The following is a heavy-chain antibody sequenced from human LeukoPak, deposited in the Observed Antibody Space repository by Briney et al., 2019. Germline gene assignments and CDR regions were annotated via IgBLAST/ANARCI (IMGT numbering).Heavy chain of an antibody. V-gene: IGHV1-69*05. CDR1: GGTFSSYA. J-gene: IGHJ5*02. CDR3: APETASNRYWFDP. CDR2: IIPIFGTA. D-gene: IGHD1-14*01. Sequence: ASVKVSCXASGGTFSSYAISWVRQAHGQGLEWMARIIPIFGTANYAQKFQGRVTITTDESTSTAYMELSSLRSEDTAVYYCAPETASNRYWFDPWGQGTLVTVSS.